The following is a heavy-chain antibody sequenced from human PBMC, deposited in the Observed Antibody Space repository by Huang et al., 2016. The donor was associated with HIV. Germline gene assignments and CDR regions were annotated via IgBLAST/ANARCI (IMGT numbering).Heavy chain of an antibody. D-gene: IGHD3-10*01. J-gene: IGHJ4*02. CDR3: AKGIKSSGSYYFDY. V-gene: IGHV3-23*01. Sequence: EMQLLESGGGLVQPVGSLRLSCAASGFTFNNYAMNWVRQAPGEGLEWVSTISGNGGSTYSADSVKGRFTISRDNSKNTLYLHMNSLRVEDTAVYYCAKGIKSSGSYYFDYWGQGTLVTVSS. CDR1: GFTFNNYA. CDR2: ISGNGGST.